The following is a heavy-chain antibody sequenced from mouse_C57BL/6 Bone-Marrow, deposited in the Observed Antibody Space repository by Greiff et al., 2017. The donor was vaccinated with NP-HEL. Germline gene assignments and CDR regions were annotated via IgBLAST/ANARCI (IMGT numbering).Heavy chain of an antibody. D-gene: IGHD2-3*01. CDR3: ARSDGYHYFDY. CDR1: GYTFTSYW. Sequence: QVQLQQPGAELVKPGASVKLSCKASGYTFTSYWMQWVKQRPGQGLEWIGEIDPSDSYTNYNQKFKGKATLTVDTSSSTAYMQLSSLTSEDSAVYYCARSDGYHYFDYWGQGTTLTVSS. V-gene: IGHV1-50*01. J-gene: IGHJ2*01. CDR2: IDPSDSYT.